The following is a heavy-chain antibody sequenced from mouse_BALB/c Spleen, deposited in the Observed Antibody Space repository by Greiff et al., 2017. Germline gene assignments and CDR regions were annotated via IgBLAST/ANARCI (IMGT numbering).Heavy chain of an antibody. CDR3: TRDGDYRFDY. D-gene: IGHD2-14*01. V-gene: IGHV1S126*01. CDR2: IYPSDSYT. Sequence: QVQLKQPGAELVRPGASVKLSCKASGYTFTSYWINWVKQRPGQGLEWIGNIYPSDSYTNYNQKFKDKATLTVDKSSSTAYMQLSSPTSEDSAVYYCTRDGDYRFDYWGQGTTLTVSS. CDR1: GYTFTSYW. J-gene: IGHJ2*01.